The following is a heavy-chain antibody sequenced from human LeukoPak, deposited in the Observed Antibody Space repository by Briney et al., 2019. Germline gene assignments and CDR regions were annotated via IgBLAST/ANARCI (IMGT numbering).Heavy chain of an antibody. CDR2: MNPKSGMT. Sequence: GASVKVSCEASGYTFTTYDINWVPQATGQGPEWMGWMNPKSGMTGYAQKFQGRVTMTRSTSISTAYMELSSLRSEDTAVYYCARGHHRAACGTRRVGYYYYGMDVGGQGTTLTVSS. CDR3: ARGHHRAACGTRRVGYYYYGMDV. V-gene: IGHV1-8*01. J-gene: IGHJ6*02. CDR1: GYTFTTYD. D-gene: IGHD6-13*01.